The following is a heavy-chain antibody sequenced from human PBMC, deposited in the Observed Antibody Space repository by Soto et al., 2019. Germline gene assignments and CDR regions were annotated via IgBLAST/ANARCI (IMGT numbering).Heavy chain of an antibody. CDR1: GFTVSSNY. D-gene: IGHD6-6*01. CDR3: ARQARIAAHDNYYYGMDV. J-gene: IGHJ6*02. V-gene: IGHV3-13*01. Sequence: GSLGLCGAAAGFTVSSNYMPWVRQATGRGLEWVSAIGTAGDTYYPVSVKGRFTISRENAKNSLYLQMNSLRAGDTAVYYCARQARIAAHDNYYYGMDVWGQGTTVTVSS. CDR2: IGTAGDT.